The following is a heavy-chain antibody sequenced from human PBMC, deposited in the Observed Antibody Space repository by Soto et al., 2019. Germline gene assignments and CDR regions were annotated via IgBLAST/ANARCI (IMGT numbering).Heavy chain of an antibody. Sequence: PSETLSLTCTVSGGSISSGGYYWSWIRQHPGKGLEWIGYIYYSGSTYYNPSLKSRVTISVDTSKNQFSLKLSSVTAADTAVYYCARGDIAAAAPPDYWGQGTLVTVSS. CDR1: GGSISSGGYY. CDR2: IYYSGST. D-gene: IGHD6-13*01. CDR3: ARGDIAAAAPPDY. J-gene: IGHJ4*02. V-gene: IGHV4-31*03.